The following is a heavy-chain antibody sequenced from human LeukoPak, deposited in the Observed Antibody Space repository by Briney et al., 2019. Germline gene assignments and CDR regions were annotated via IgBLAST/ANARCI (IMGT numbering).Heavy chain of an antibody. CDR1: GGSISSYY. CDR2: IYYSGST. Sequence: PSETLSLTCTVSGGSISSYYWSWIRQPPGKGLEWIGYIYYSGSTNYNPSLKSRVTISVDTSKNQFSLKLSSVTAADTAVYYCAGLKHRIKIDPWGQGTLVTVSS. CDR3: AGLKHRIKIDP. J-gene: IGHJ5*02. V-gene: IGHV4-59*08.